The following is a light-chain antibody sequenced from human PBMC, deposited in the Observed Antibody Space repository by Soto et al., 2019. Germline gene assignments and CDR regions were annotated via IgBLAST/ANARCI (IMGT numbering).Light chain of an antibody. CDR1: NIGSKS. Sequence: VLTQPPSVSVAPGKTARITCGGNNIGSKSVHWYQQKPGQAPVLVIYYDSDRPSGIPERFSGSNSGNTATLTISRVEAGDEADYYCQVWTVFGGGTKLTVL. J-gene: IGLJ2*01. V-gene: IGLV3-21*01. CDR2: YDS. CDR3: QVWTV.